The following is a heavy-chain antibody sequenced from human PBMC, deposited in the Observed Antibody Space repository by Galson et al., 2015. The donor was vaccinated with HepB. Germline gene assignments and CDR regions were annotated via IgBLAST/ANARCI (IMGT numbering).Heavy chain of an antibody. CDR1: GFTFDDYA. V-gene: IGHV3-9*01. CDR3: AKDRRYSSSWGSFDI. CDR2: VSWNSGSI. Sequence: SLRLSCAASGFTFDDYAMQWVRQAPGKGLEWVSGVSWNSGSIGYADSVKGRFTISRDNAKNSLYLQMNSLRAEDTALYYCAKDRRYSSSWGSFDIWGQGTMGTVSS. J-gene: IGHJ3*02. D-gene: IGHD6-13*01.